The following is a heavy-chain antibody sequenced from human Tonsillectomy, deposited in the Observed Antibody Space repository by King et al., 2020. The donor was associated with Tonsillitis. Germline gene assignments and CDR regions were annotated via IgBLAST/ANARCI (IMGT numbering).Heavy chain of an antibody. D-gene: IGHD1-26*01. CDR2: RYYSGTS. J-gene: IGHJ4*02. CDR1: GGSISSSDPY. V-gene: IGHV4-39*02. Sequence: QLQESGPGVVKPSETLSLTCTVSGGSISSSDPYWAWIRQPPGKGLDWIGYRYYSGTSFYNPSLKSRITISGGTSENRISLKLSSVTAADTAVYFCARDVSGSFDYWGQGALVTVSS. CDR3: ARDVSGSFDY.